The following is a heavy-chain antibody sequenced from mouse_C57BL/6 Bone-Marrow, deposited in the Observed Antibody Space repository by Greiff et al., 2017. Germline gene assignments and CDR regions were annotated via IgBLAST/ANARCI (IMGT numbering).Heavy chain of an antibody. CDR3: TRPFITTVVANYYAMDY. CDR2: IYPGNSDT. D-gene: IGHD1-1*01. J-gene: IGHJ4*01. CDR1: GYTFTSYW. Sequence: VQLKESGTVLARPGASVKMSCKTSGYTFTSYWMHWVKQRPGQGLEWIGAIYPGNSDTSYNQKFKGKAKLTAVTSASTAYMELSSLTNEDSAVYYCTRPFITTVVANYYAMDYWGQGTSVTVSS. V-gene: IGHV1-5*01.